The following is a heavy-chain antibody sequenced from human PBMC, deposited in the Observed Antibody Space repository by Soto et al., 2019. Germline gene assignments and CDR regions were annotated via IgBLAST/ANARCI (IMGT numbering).Heavy chain of an antibody. Sequence: GGSLRLSCTASGFTFSDYYMTWIRQAPGKGLEWISFINEDGTNTYYADSVKGRFTISRDNAKNSLFLQINNLRAEDTAVYYCLRPYFFDYWGQGTPVTVSS. CDR2: INEDGTNT. V-gene: IGHV3-11*01. CDR1: GFTFSDYY. J-gene: IGHJ4*01. CDR3: LRPYFFDY.